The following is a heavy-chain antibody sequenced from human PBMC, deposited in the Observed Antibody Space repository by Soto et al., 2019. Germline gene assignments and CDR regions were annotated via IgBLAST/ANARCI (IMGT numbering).Heavy chain of an antibody. CDR1: GGSISSYY. V-gene: IGHV4-59*01. CDR3: ARVTDFWSGYCMDV. D-gene: IGHD3-3*01. Sequence: SETLSLTCTVSGGSISSYYWSWIRQPPGKGLEWIGYIYYSGSTNYNPSLKSRVAISVDTSKNQFSLKLSSVTAADTAVYYCARVTDFWSGYCMDVWGQGTTVTV. J-gene: IGHJ6*02. CDR2: IYYSGST.